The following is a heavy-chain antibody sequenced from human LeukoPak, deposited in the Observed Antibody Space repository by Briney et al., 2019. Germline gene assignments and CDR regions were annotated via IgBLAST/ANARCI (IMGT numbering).Heavy chain of an antibody. D-gene: IGHD1-26*01. V-gene: IGHV3-21*01. J-gene: IGHJ4*02. CDR2: ISSSSSYI. Sequence: GGSLRLSCAASGFTLSSYAMSWVRQAPGKGLEWVSSISSSSSYIYYADSVKGRFTISRDSSKNTLYLQMNSLRAEDTAVYYCAKDLRSSADSKMGAADYWGQGTLVTVSS. CDR1: GFTLSSYA. CDR3: AKDLRSSADSKMGAADY.